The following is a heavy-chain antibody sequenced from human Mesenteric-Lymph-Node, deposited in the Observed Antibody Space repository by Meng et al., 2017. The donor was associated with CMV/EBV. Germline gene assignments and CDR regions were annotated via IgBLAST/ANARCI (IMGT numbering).Heavy chain of an antibody. V-gene: IGHV4-59*02. J-gene: IGHJ6*02. CDR2: ISYTGST. CDR3: ARFSATGAYYLGMDV. Sequence: SETLSLTCTVSGASVSSYYWSWIRQPPGKGLEWIGYISYTGSTNYNPSLKSPVAISVDTSKNQCSLKVYSVIAADTAVYYCARFSATGAYYLGMDVWGQGTTVTVSS. CDR1: GASVSSYY. D-gene: IGHD1-1*01.